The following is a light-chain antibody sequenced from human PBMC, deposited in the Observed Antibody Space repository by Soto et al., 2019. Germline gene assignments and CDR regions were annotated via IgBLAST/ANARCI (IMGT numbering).Light chain of an antibody. CDR1: SSDAGGYNY. Sequence: QSALTQPASVSGSPGQSITISCTGTSSDAGGYNYVSWYQQHPGKAPKLMIYEVSNRPSGVSNRFSDSKSGNTASLTISGLQAEDEADYYCSSYTSSSPVVFGGGTKLTVL. CDR2: EVS. J-gene: IGLJ2*01. CDR3: SSYTSSSPVV. V-gene: IGLV2-14*01.